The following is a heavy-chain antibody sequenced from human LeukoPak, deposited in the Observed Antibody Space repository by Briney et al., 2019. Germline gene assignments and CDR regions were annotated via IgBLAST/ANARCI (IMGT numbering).Heavy chain of an antibody. J-gene: IGHJ4*02. V-gene: IGHV3-30*04. D-gene: IGHD3-10*01. CDR1: GFTFRNYA. CDR3: AREMSGY. Sequence: GGSLRLSCAASGFTFRNYALHWVRRAPGKGLEWVAVISYDGSNKYYADSVKGRFTISRDNSKNTLYLQMNSLRAEDTAVYYCAREMSGYWGQGTLVTVSS. CDR2: ISYDGSNK.